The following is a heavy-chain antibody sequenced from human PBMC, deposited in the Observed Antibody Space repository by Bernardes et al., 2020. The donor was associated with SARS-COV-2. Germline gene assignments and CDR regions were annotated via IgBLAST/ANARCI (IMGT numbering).Heavy chain of an antibody. Sequence: ASVKVSCKASGYTFTSYGISWVRQAPGQGLEWMGWISAYNGNTNYAQKLQGRVTMTTDTSTSTAYMELRSLRSDDTAVYYCARDPSPIQLWFKSYYYGMDVWGQGTTVTVSS. CDR2: ISAYNGNT. V-gene: IGHV1-18*04. CDR3: ARDPSPIQLWFKSYYYGMDV. J-gene: IGHJ6*02. D-gene: IGHD5-18*01. CDR1: GYTFTSYG.